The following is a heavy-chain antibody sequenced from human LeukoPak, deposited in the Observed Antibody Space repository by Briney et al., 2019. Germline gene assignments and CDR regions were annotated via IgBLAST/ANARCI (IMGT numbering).Heavy chain of an antibody. Sequence: KSSETLSLTCAAYGGSFSNYYWSWIRQPPGKGLEWIGEINDSGRINYNPSLLSRVTVSVGPSKNQFSLSLTSVTATDTAVYYCARRWNYGRNYYIDVWGKGATVSVSS. CDR3: ARRWNYGRNYYIDV. D-gene: IGHD1-7*01. V-gene: IGHV4-34*01. J-gene: IGHJ6*03. CDR1: GGSFSNYY. CDR2: INDSGRI.